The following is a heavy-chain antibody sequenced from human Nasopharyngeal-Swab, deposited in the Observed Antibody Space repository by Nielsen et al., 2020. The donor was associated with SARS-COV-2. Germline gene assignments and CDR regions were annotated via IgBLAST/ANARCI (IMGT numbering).Heavy chain of an antibody. D-gene: IGHD6-13*01. V-gene: IGHV1-69*04. Sequence: SVKVSCKASGGTFSSYAISWVRQAPGQGLEWMGRIIPILGIANYAQKFQGRVTITADKSTSTAYMELSSLRSEDTAVYYCASAAGSWNYYYYHGMDVWGQGTTVTVSS. CDR1: GGTFSSYA. CDR2: IIPILGIA. J-gene: IGHJ6*02. CDR3: ASAAGSWNYYYYHGMDV.